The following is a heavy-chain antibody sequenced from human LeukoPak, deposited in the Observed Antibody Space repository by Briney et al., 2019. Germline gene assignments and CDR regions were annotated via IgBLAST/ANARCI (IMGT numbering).Heavy chain of an antibody. J-gene: IGHJ4*02. Sequence: SETLSLTCAVSGDSISGYYWSWIRQPAEKGLEWIARMSGSGSANYNPSLKSRVTLSVDTSKNQFSLNLNSVTAADTAVYYCARDRTYYDSTGYYYDFWGQGTLVTVSS. V-gene: IGHV4-4*07. D-gene: IGHD3-22*01. CDR3: ARDRTYYDSTGYYYDF. CDR2: MSGSGSA. CDR1: GDSISGYY.